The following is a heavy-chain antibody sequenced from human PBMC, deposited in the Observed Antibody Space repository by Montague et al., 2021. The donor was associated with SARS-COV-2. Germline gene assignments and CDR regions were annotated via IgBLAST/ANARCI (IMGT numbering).Heavy chain of an antibody. CDR3: ARAGDSGSYWPYGMDV. CDR1: GGSISSYY. Sequence: SETRSLTCTVSGGSISSYYWSWIRQPPGKGLEWIGYIYYSGSTNYSPSFQGHVTISADKSISTAYLQWSSLKASDTAMYYCARAGDSGSYWPYGMDVWGQGTTVTVSS. V-gene: IGHV4-59*12. J-gene: IGHJ6*02. D-gene: IGHD1-26*01. CDR2: IYYSGST.